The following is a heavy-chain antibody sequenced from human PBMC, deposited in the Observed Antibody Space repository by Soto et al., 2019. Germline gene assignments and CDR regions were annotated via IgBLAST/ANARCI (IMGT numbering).Heavy chain of an antibody. D-gene: IGHD6-6*01. Sequence: ASVKVSCKASGYTFTGYYMHWVRQAPGQGLEWMGWINPNSGGTNYAQKFQGWVTMTRDTSISTAYMELSRLRSDDTAVYCCARAPPYSSSSYFDYWGQGTLVTVSS. CDR2: INPNSGGT. V-gene: IGHV1-2*04. CDR3: ARAPPYSSSSYFDY. CDR1: GYTFTGYY. J-gene: IGHJ4*02.